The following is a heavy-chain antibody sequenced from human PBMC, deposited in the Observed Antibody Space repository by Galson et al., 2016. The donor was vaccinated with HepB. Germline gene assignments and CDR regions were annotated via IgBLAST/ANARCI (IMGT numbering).Heavy chain of an antibody. Sequence: SVKVSCKASGYTFSSNAVHWVRQAPGQRLEWMGWISAAHGDTKYSQKFQGRVTFTRDTSATTAYMELSRLRSEDTAVYYCVRAVTGSADWFDTWGQGTLVSVSS. J-gene: IGHJ5*02. D-gene: IGHD2-21*02. CDR2: ISAAHGDT. CDR1: GYTFSSNA. CDR3: VRAVTGSADWFDT. V-gene: IGHV1-3*01.